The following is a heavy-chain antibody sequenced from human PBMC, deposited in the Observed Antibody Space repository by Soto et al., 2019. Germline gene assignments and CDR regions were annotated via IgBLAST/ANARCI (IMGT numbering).Heavy chain of an antibody. D-gene: IGHD5-12*01. CDR3: ARGPNEKYSGYVGGDYYMDV. Sequence: ASVKVSCKASGYTFTSYDINWVRQATGQGLEWMGWMNPNSGNTGYAQKFQGRVTMTRNTSISTAYMELSSLRSEDTAVYYCARGPNEKYSGYVGGDYYMDVWGKGTTVTVSS. J-gene: IGHJ6*03. CDR2: MNPNSGNT. V-gene: IGHV1-8*01. CDR1: GYTFTSYD.